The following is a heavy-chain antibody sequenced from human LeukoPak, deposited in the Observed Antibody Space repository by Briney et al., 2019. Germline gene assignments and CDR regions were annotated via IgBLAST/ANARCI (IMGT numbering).Heavy chain of an antibody. Sequence: GGSLRLSCAASGFSFSTYAISWVRQAPGEGLEWVSAIKSDGGRTYYADSVKGRFTISRDNSKNTLYLQMNSLRAEDTAVYYCAISRYCSGGSCYSYNWFDPWGQGTLVTVSS. CDR3: AISRYCSGGSCYSYNWFDP. CDR2: IKSDGGRT. J-gene: IGHJ5*02. D-gene: IGHD2-15*01. V-gene: IGHV3-23*01. CDR1: GFSFSTYA.